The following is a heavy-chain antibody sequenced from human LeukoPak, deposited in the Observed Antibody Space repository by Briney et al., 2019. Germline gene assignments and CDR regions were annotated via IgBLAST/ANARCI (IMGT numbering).Heavy chain of an antibody. Sequence: GGSLRLSCAASGFTFSSYAMNWVRQAPRKGLEWVAVISGSGGSTYYADSVKGRFTISRDNSKNTLYLQMDSLRAEDMVAYYCAKASHSSSWSPFDYWGQGTLVTVSS. CDR2: ISGSGGST. CDR3: AKASHSSSWSPFDY. CDR1: GFTFSSYA. V-gene: IGHV3-23*01. D-gene: IGHD6-13*01. J-gene: IGHJ4*02.